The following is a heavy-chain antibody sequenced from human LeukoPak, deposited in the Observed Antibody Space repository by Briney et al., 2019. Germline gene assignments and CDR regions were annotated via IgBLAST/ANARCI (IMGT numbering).Heavy chain of an antibody. CDR1: GFTFSNAW. CDR3: TTSYYYDSSGRSYYFDY. V-gene: IGHV3-15*01. CDR2: IKSKTDGGTT. D-gene: IGHD3-22*01. Sequence: GGSLRLSCAASGFTFSNAWMSWVRQAPGKGLEWVGRIKSKTDGGTTDYAAPVKGRFTISRDDSKNTLYLQMNSLKTEDTAVYYCTTSYYYDSSGRSYYFDYWGQGTLVTVSS. J-gene: IGHJ4*02.